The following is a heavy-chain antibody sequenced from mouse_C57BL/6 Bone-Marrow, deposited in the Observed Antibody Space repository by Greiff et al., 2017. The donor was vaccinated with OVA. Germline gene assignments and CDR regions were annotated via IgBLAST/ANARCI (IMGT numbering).Heavy chain of an antibody. V-gene: IGHV1-64*01. Sequence: QVQLQQPGAELVKPGASVKLSCKASGYTFTSYWMHWVKQRPGQGLEWIGMIHPNSGSTNYNEKLKSKATLTVDKSSSTAYMQLSSLTSEDSAVYYCAKRYSSGYLCPYYAMDYWGQGTSVTVSS. D-gene: IGHD3-2*02. J-gene: IGHJ4*01. CDR2: IHPNSGST. CDR3: AKRYSSGYLCPYYAMDY. CDR1: GYTFTSYW.